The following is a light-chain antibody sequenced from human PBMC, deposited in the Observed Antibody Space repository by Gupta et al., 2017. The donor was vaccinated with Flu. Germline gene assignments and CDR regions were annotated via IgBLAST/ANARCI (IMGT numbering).Light chain of an antibody. CDR3: QSYDSSLSGFV. CDR1: SSNIGAGYN. V-gene: IGLV1-40*01. CDR2: GNP. Sequence: QSVLTQPPSVSGAPGQRVTIPCTGSSSNIGAGYNVHWYQQLPGTAPKLLIYGNPNRPSGVPDRFSGSKSGTSASPAITSASLAITGLQAEDEADYYCQSYDSSLSGFVFGTGTKVTVL. J-gene: IGLJ1*01.